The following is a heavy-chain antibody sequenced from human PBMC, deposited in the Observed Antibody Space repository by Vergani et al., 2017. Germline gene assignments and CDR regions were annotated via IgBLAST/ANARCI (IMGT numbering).Heavy chain of an antibody. CDR2: INPNSGGT. D-gene: IGHD6-13*01. CDR3: ARDRDVAAAGVNWFDP. Sequence: QVQLVQSGAEVKKPGASVKVSCKASGYTFTGYYMHWVRQAPGQGLEWMGWINPNSGGTNYAQKFQGRVTMTRDTSISTAYMELSRLRSDDTAVYYCARDRDVAAAGVNWFDPWGQGTLVTVSS. V-gene: IGHV1-2*02. CDR1: GYTFTGYY. J-gene: IGHJ5*02.